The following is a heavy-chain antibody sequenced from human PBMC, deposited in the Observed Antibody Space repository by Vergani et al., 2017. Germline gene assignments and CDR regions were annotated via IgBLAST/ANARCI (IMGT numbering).Heavy chain of an antibody. D-gene: IGHD1-26*01. CDR3: AKSGSYGYYFDY. CDR1: GFTFDDYT. J-gene: IGHJ4*02. V-gene: IGHV3-43*01. CDR2: ISWDGGST. Sequence: EVQLVESGGVVVQPGGSQRLSCAASGFTFDDYTMHWVRQAPGKGLEWVSLISWDGGSTYYADSVKGRFTISRDNSKNSLYLQMNSLRTEDTALYYCAKSGSYGYYFDYWGQGTLVTVSS.